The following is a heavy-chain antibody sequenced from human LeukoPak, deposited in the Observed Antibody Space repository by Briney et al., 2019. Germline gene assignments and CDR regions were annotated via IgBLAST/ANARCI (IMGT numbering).Heavy chain of an antibody. D-gene: IGHD4-23*01. J-gene: IGHJ6*03. CDR1: GGTFSSYA. Sequence: SVKVSCKASGGTFSSYAISWVRQAPGQGLEWMGGIIPIFGTANYAQKFQGRVTITADESTSTAYMELSSLRSEDTAVYYCAKAEIYGGNSVYYYYMDVWGKGTTVTISS. V-gene: IGHV1-69*01. CDR3: AKAEIYGGNSVYYYYMDV. CDR2: IIPIFGTA.